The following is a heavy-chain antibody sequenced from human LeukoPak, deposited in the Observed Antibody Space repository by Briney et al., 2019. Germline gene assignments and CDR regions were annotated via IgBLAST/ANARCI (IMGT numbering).Heavy chain of an antibody. CDR2: ISSSGSTI. Sequence: GGSLRLPCAASGFTFSDYPMNWIRQAPGKGLQWVSYISSSGSTIYYADSVKGRFTISRDNAKNSLYLQMNSLRAEDTAVYYCARDGEVGVGRWFDPWGQGTLVTVSS. J-gene: IGHJ5*02. D-gene: IGHD1-26*01. CDR3: ARDGEVGVGRWFDP. V-gene: IGHV3-11*04. CDR1: GFTFSDYP.